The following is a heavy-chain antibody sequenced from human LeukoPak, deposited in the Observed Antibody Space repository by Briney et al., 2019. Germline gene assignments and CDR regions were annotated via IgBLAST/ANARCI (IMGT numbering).Heavy chain of an antibody. V-gene: IGHV3-20*04. D-gene: IGHD3-10*02. Sequence: PGGSLRLSCAASGFTVSSNYMSWVRQAPGKGLEWVSGINWKGGSTGYADSVKGRFTISRDNAKNSLYMQMNSLRAEDTAVCYCAELGITMIGGVWGKGTTVTISS. CDR3: AELGITMIGGV. CDR1: GFTVSSNY. J-gene: IGHJ6*04. CDR2: INWKGGST.